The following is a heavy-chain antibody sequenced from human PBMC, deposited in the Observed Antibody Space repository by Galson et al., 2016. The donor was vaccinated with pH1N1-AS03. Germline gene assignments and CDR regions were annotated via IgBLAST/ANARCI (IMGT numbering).Heavy chain of an antibody. CDR1: GYTFTSVG. Sequence: SVKVSCKASGYTFTSVGISWVRQAPGQGLEWVGWICTASGETHYAQNFQGRVTMTSDTSTDTVYMELTRLISDDTAVYYCATDNWNSFDPWGQGTLVTVSS. J-gene: IGHJ5*02. D-gene: IGHD1-1*01. CDR2: ICTASGET. V-gene: IGHV1-18*01. CDR3: ATDNWNSFDP.